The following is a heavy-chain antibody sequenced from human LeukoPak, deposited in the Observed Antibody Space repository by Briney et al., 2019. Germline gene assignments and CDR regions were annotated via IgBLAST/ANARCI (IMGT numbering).Heavy chain of an antibody. CDR1: GFTFSSYA. D-gene: IGHD6-6*01. J-gene: IGHJ4*02. V-gene: IGHV3-23*01. CDR2: ISGSGGST. CDR3: ARDPYSSSSGVDY. Sequence: GGSLRLSCAASGFTFSSYAVSWVRQAPGKGLEWVSSISGSGGSTYSADSVKGRFTISRDNSKNTLYLQMNSLRAEDTAVYYCARDPYSSSSGVDYWGQGTLVTVSS.